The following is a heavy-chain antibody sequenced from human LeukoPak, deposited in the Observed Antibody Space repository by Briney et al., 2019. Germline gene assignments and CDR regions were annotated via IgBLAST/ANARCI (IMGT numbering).Heavy chain of an antibody. Sequence: PSQTLSLTCTVSGGSISSGGYYWSWIRQPAGKGLEWIGRIYTSGSTNYNPSLKSRVTMSVDTSKNQFSLKLSSVTAADTAVYYCARGRGAYYDFRSGYQEHLNWFDPWGQGTLVTVSS. CDR2: IYTSGST. V-gene: IGHV4-61*02. CDR3: ARGRGAYYDFRSGYQEHLNWFDP. CDR1: GGSISSGGYY. D-gene: IGHD3-3*01. J-gene: IGHJ5*02.